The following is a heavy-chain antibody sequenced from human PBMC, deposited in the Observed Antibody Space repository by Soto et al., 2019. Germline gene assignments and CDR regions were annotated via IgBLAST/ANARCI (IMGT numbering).Heavy chain of an antibody. D-gene: IGHD3-22*01. CDR1: GASISSYY. CDR2: ISHIGST. Sequence: QVQLQESGPGLVKPSETLSLTCTVSGASISSYYWSWIRQPPGKGLEYIGYISHIGSTNYNPSLTSRVTISADASDNQFSLRLTSVTAADTAVYYCARFRGSSGYNFDYWGQGTLVTVSS. V-gene: IGHV4-59*08. J-gene: IGHJ4*02. CDR3: ARFRGSSGYNFDY.